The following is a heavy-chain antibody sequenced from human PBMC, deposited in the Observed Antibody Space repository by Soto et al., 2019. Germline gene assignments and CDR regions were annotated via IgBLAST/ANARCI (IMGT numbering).Heavy chain of an antibody. D-gene: IGHD2-2*01. CDR2: IYYSGST. Sequence: SETLSLTCTVSGGSISSYYWSWIRQPPGKGLEWIGYIYYSGSTNYNPSLKSRVTISVDTSKNQFSLNLSSVAAADTAVYYCARDCSGTSCFRGWSTGLDPWGQGTLVTVSS. J-gene: IGHJ5*02. CDR3: ARDCSGTSCFRGWSTGLDP. CDR1: GGSISSYY. V-gene: IGHV4-59*01.